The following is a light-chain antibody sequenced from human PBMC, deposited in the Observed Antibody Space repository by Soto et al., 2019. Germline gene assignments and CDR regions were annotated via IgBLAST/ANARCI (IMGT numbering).Light chain of an antibody. CDR1: NSDVGSYNL. J-gene: IGLJ3*02. V-gene: IGLV2-23*03. Sequence: QSALTQPASVSGSPGQSITISCTGTNSDVGSYNLVSWYQRHPGKAPKLMIYEGNTRPSGVSNRFSGSKSGNTASLSISGLQSEDEADYYCCSYAGSSGFVVFGGGTKVTVL. CDR3: CSYAGSSGFVV. CDR2: EGN.